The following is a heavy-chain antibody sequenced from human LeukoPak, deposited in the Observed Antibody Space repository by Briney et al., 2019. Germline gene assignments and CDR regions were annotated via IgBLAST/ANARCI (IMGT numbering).Heavy chain of an antibody. V-gene: IGHV4-39*07. J-gene: IGHJ4*02. CDR2: IYYSGST. CDR1: GGSISSSSYY. CDR3: AKDKGSDFDY. Sequence: SETLSLTCTVSGGSISSSSYYWGWIRQPPGKGLEWIGSIYYSGSTYYNPSLKSRVTIPVDTSKNQFSLKLSSVTAADTAVYYCAKDKGSDFDYWGQGTLVTVSS.